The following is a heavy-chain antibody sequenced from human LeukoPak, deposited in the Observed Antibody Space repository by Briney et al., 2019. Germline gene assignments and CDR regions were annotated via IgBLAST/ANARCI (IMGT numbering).Heavy chain of an antibody. J-gene: IGHJ4*02. Sequence: SETLSLTCTVSGGSISSSSFYWGWIRQPPGKGLEWIGTIYYSGSTYYNPSLKSRVTISVDTSKNQFSLKLSSVTAADTAVYYCARLGRTYYDILTGSYPFDYWGQGTLVTVSS. D-gene: IGHD3-9*01. CDR2: IYYSGST. CDR1: GGSISSSSFY. CDR3: ARLGRTYYDILTGSYPFDY. V-gene: IGHV4-39*01.